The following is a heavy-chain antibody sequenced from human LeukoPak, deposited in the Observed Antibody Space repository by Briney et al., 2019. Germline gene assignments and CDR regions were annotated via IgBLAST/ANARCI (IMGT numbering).Heavy chain of an antibody. J-gene: IGHJ4*02. CDR1: GYTFTSYD. CDR3: ARVNYDYVWGSYRVSDY. V-gene: IGHV1-8*01. D-gene: IGHD3-16*02. CDR2: MNPNSGNT. Sequence: ASVKVSCKASGYTFTSYDITWVRQATGQGLEWMGWMNPNSGNTGYAQKFQGRVTMTRNTSISTAYMELSSLRSEDTAVYYCARVNYDYVWGSYRVSDYWGQGTLVTVSS.